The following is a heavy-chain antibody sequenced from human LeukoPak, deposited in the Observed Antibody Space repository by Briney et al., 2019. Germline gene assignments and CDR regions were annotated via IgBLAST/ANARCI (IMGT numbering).Heavy chain of an antibody. Sequence: PGRSLRLSCAASGFTFSSYAMHWVRQAPGKGLEWVAVISYDGSNKYYADSVKGRFTISRDNSKNTLYLQMNSLRAEDTAVYHCARGGVTTNWFDPWGQGTLVTVSS. V-gene: IGHV3-30*01. CDR1: GFTFSSYA. J-gene: IGHJ5*02. D-gene: IGHD4-11*01. CDR2: ISYDGSNK. CDR3: ARGGVTTNWFDP.